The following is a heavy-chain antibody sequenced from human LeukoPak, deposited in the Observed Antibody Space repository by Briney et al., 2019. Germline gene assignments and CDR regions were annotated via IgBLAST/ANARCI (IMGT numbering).Heavy chain of an antibody. CDR1: GFTFDDYA. J-gene: IGHJ4*02. D-gene: IGHD6-13*01. CDR3: ARGGIYSQGFDY. CDR2: ISWNSGSI. Sequence: GGSLRLSCAASGFTFDDYAMHWVRQAPGKGLEWVSGISWNSGSIGYADSVKGRFTISRDNAKNSLYLQMNSLRAEDTAVYYCARGGIYSQGFDYWGQGSLVTVSS. V-gene: IGHV3-9*01.